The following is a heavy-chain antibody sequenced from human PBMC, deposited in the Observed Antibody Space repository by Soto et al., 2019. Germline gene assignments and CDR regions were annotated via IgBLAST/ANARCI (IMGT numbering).Heavy chain of an antibody. CDR2: ISAYNGNT. CDR3: AREARSVLRYFDWPHFDY. J-gene: IGHJ4*02. Sequence: ASVNVSCKASGYTFTSYGISWVRQAPGQGLEWMGWISAYNGNTNYAQKLQGRVTMTTDTSTSTAYMELRSLRSDDTAVYYCAREARSVLRYFDWPHFDYWGQGTLVTVSS. D-gene: IGHD3-9*01. V-gene: IGHV1-18*01. CDR1: GYTFTSYG.